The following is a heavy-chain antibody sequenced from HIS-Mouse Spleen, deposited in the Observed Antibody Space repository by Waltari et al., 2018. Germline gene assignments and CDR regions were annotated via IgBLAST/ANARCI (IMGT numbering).Heavy chain of an antibody. V-gene: IGHV3-21*01. Sequence: EVQLVESGGGLVKPGGALRLSCAASGFTSSSYIMHCVRQAPGKGLEWVSSISSSSSYIYYADSVKGRFTISRDNAKNSLYLQMNSLRAEDTAVYYCAGIAARDAFDIWGQGTMVTVSS. CDR1: GFTSSSYI. CDR3: AGIAARDAFDI. CDR2: ISSSSSYI. D-gene: IGHD6-6*01. J-gene: IGHJ3*02.